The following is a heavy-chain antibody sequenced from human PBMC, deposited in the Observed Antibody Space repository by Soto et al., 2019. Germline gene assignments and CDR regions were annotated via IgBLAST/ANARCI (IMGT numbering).Heavy chain of an antibody. CDR2: ISDTGRHI. J-gene: IGHJ3*02. Sequence: EVHLLESGGGLVQPGGSLRLSCVAPGFSCRNFAMRWIRQAPGTGLEWISGISDTGRHIYYADSVRGRFSISRDNPKITLYLQVNSLRVNDTAVYYCAKGGSQYFNDEPCDNWGQGTMVTVSS. D-gene: IGHD2-15*01. V-gene: IGHV3-23*01. CDR3: AKGGSQYFNDEPCDN. CDR1: GFSCRNFA.